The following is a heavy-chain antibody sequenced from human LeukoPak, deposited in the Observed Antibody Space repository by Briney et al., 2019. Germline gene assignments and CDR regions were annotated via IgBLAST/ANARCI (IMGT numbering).Heavy chain of an antibody. J-gene: IGHJ6*03. V-gene: IGHV3-21*01. CDR1: GFTFSSYS. CDR2: ISSSSSYI. Sequence: PGGSLRLSCAASGFTFSSYSMNWVRQAPGKGLEWVSSISSSSSYIYYADSVKGRFTISRDNAKNSLYLQMNSLRAEDTAVYYCARVPPCTNGVCSPNENYYYYYYMDVWGKGTTVTVSS. CDR3: ARVPPCTNGVCSPNENYYYYYYMDV. D-gene: IGHD2-8*01.